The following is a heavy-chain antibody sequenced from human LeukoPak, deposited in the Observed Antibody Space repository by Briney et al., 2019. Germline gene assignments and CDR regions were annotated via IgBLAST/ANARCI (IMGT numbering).Heavy chain of an antibody. Sequence: ASVKVSCKASGYTFTSYGISWVRQAPGQGLEWIGWISAYNGNTNYAQKLQGRVTMTTDTSTSTAYMELRSLRSDDTAVYYCATMITFGGVIVNDYWGQGTLVTVSS. D-gene: IGHD3-16*02. CDR3: ATMITFGGVIVNDY. V-gene: IGHV1-18*01. CDR1: GYTFTSYG. J-gene: IGHJ4*02. CDR2: ISAYNGNT.